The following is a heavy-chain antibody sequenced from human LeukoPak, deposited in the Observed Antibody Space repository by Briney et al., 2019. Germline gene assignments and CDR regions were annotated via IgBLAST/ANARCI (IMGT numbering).Heavy chain of an antibody. Sequence: GGSLRLSCAASGFTFSIYWMHWVRQAPGKGLVWVSRIKSDGSSTSYADSVKGRFTISRDNAKNTLYLQMNSLRAEDTAVYYCAKDPDGDLDYWGQGTLVTVSS. CDR1: GFTFSIYW. V-gene: IGHV3-74*01. J-gene: IGHJ4*02. D-gene: IGHD4-17*01. CDR2: IKSDGSST. CDR3: AKDPDGDLDY.